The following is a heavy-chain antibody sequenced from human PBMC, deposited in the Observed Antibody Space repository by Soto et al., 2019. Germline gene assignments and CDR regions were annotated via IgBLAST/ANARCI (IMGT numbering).Heavy chain of an antibody. CDR1: GFTVSSNY. CDR2: IYSGGST. V-gene: IGHV3-53*01. Sequence: XGALRVSCSASGFTVSSNYMSWVRQAPGKGLEWVSVIYSGGSTYYADSVKGRFTISRDNSKNTLYLQMNSLRAEDTAVYYCARAQLELPGYYYGMDVWGQGTTVTVSS. J-gene: IGHJ6*02. CDR3: ARAQLELPGYYYGMDV. D-gene: IGHD1-7*01.